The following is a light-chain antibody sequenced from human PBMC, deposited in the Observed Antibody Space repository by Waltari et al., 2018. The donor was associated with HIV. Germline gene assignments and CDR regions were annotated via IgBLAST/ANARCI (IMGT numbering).Light chain of an antibody. V-gene: IGLV1-40*01. J-gene: IGLJ3*02. CDR1: SSNLGANYD. Sequence: QSVLTQPPSVSGAPGQRVTISCTGTSSNLGANYDVHWYRQLPVTAPQVLIYGNNNRPSGVPDRFSGSKSGTSASLAITGLQPGDESDYHCQSYDSTLSGWVFGGGTKLTVL. CDR3: QSYDSTLSGWV. CDR2: GNN.